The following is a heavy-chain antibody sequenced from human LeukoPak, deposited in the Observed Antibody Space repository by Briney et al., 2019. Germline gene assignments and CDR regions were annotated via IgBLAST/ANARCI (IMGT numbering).Heavy chain of an antibody. J-gene: IGHJ4*02. D-gene: IGHD3-10*01. CDR1: GFTFSSYA. Sequence: PGGSLRLPCAASGFTFSSYAMHWVRQAPGKGLEWVAVISSDGSDEYYADSVKGRFTISRDNSKNTLFLQMNSLRAEDTAVYYCARESYYGSGSYEVDYWGQGTLVTVSS. V-gene: IGHV3-30-3*01. CDR3: ARESYYGSGSYEVDY. CDR2: ISSDGSDE.